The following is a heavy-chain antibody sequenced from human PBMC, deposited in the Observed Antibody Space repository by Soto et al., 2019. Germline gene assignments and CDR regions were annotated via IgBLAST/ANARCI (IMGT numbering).Heavy chain of an antibody. V-gene: IGHV4-59*08. J-gene: IGHJ4*02. CDR1: GGSIRRFY. Sequence: SGPLSLPCSVAGGSIRRFYWSWIRQPPGKGLDSIRYIYHRVSTNYNPPLKSRVTISVDTSKNQFSLKLSSVTAADTAVYYCARHSSGWYDVGTYFDYWGQGTLVTAPQ. CDR3: ARHSSGWYDVGTYFDY. CDR2: IYHRVST. D-gene: IGHD6-19*01.